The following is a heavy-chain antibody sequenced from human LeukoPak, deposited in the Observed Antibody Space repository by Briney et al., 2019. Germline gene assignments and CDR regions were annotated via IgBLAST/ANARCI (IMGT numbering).Heavy chain of an antibody. CDR1: GYTFTGYY. CDR2: ISAYNGNT. D-gene: IGHD6-13*01. Sequence: ASVKVSCKASGYTFTGYYMHWVRQAPGQGLEWMGWISAYNGNTNYAQKLQGRVTMTTDTSTSTAYMELRSLRSDDTAVYYCARDLPLYSSSRTLGYFQHWGQGTLVTVSS. CDR3: ARDLPLYSSSRTLGYFQH. V-gene: IGHV1-18*04. J-gene: IGHJ1*01.